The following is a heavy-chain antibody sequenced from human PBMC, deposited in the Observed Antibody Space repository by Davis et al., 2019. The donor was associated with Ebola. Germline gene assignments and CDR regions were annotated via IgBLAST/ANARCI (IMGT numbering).Heavy chain of an antibody. CDR1: GFTFSGSA. Sequence: GESLKISCAASGFTFSGSAMHWVRQASGKGLEWVGRIRSKANSYATAYAASVKGRFTISRDDSKNTAYLQMNSLKTEDTAVYYCTPHGGIAVAGNSLGYWGQGTLVTVSS. J-gene: IGHJ4*02. D-gene: IGHD6-19*01. V-gene: IGHV3-73*01. CDR3: TPHGGIAVAGNSLGY. CDR2: IRSKANSYAT.